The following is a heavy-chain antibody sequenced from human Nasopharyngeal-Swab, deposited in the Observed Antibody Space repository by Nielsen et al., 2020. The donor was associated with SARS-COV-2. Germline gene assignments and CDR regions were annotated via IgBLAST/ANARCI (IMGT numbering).Heavy chain of an antibody. CDR2: ISSSSNYI. CDR3: ARDTGGPFDY. D-gene: IGHD3-16*01. Sequence: GRQAPGKGLEGVSPISSSSNYIYYADSVKGRFTISRDNAKNSLYLQMNSLRAEDTGVYYCARDTGGPFDYWGQGTLVTVSS. V-gene: IGHV3-21*01. J-gene: IGHJ4*02.